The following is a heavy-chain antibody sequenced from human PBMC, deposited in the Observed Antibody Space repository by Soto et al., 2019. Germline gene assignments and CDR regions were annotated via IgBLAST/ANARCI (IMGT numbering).Heavy chain of an antibody. J-gene: IGHJ4*02. CDR3: ASERSAQYFDF. Sequence: QVQLVQSGTVVQRRGSSVKVSCQASGGTFSSHGMAWVRQAPGQGLEWMGGIIPTFGTPTYAPKFQGRVKITADKSTNTAYMELSSLRSEDTGVYYCASERSAQYFDFLGQGTLITVSS. CDR2: IIPTFGTP. D-gene: IGHD1-26*01. CDR1: GGTFSSHG. V-gene: IGHV1-69*06.